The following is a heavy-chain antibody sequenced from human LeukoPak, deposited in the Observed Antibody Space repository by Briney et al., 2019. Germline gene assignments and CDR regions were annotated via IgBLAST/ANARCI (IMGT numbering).Heavy chain of an antibody. Sequence: PSETLSLTCTVSGDSITSFYWSWIRQSPGKGLEYLGYIYYTGEPNYNPSLRSRLTMSLDTSRNQFSLKLTSVTAADTAVYFCAKTARVAAHWGQGILVTVSS. CDR3: AKTARVAAH. CDR1: GDSITSFY. J-gene: IGHJ4*02. CDR2: IYYTGEP. V-gene: IGHV4-59*08. D-gene: IGHD2-15*01.